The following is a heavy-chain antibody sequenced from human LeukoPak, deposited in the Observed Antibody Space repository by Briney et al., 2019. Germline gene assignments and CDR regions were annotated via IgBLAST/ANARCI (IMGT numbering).Heavy chain of an antibody. CDR1: GGTFTSYA. V-gene: IGHV1-69*05. CDR3: ARSHASALDI. J-gene: IGHJ3*02. CDR2: IIPIFGTA. Sequence: SEKVSCKASGGTFTSYAISWVRQAPGQGLEWMGGIIPIFGTANYAQKFQGRVTITTDESTSTAYMELSSLRSEDTAVYYCARSHASALDIWGQGTMVTVSS. D-gene: IGHD2-2*01.